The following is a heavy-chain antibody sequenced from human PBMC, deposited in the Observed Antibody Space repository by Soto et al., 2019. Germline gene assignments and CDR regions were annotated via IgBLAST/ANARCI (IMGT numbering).Heavy chain of an antibody. CDR1: GGTFSSYA. CDR3: ARGPPDDYGDYQLLQFDY. Sequence: QVQLVQSGAEVKKPGASVKVSCKASGGTFSSYAISWVRQAPGQGLEWMGGIIPIFGTANYAQKFQGRVTLTPDDSTSTAYMELGSLRSEDTAVYYCARGPPDDYGDYQLLQFDYWGQGTLVTVSS. J-gene: IGHJ4*02. D-gene: IGHD4-17*01. V-gene: IGHV1-69*05. CDR2: IIPIFGTA.